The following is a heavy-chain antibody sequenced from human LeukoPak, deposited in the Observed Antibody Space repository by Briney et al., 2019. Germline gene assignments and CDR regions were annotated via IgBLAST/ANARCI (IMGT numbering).Heavy chain of an antibody. CDR3: ARDYYDSSGSSWFDP. CDR1: GFTFSTYA. V-gene: IGHV3-21*01. Sequence: GGSLRLSCAASGFTFSTYAMTWVRLAPGKGLEWVSSISSGSSFMYYADSVKGRFTISRDNAKNSLYLQMNSLRAKDTALYYCARDYYDSSGSSWFDPWGQGTLVTVSS. D-gene: IGHD3-22*01. CDR2: ISSGSSFM. J-gene: IGHJ5*02.